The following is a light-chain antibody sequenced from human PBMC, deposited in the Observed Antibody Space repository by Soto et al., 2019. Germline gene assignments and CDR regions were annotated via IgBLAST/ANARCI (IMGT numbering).Light chain of an antibody. V-gene: IGKV1-5*03. CDR3: QQYNIYWT. J-gene: IGKJ1*01. CDR2: KAS. Sequence: DIQMTQSPSTLSASVGDRVTITCRASQSISSWLAWYQQKPGKAPKLMIYKASSLEREVPSRFSGSGSGTEFTLTISSLQPDDFATYHCQQYNIYWTFGQGTKVEIK. CDR1: QSISSW.